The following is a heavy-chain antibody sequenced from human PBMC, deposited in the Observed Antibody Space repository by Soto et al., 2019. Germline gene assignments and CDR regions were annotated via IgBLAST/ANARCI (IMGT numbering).Heavy chain of an antibody. D-gene: IGHD4-17*01. V-gene: IGHV4-59*01. CDR2: IYYSGST. J-gene: IGHJ3*02. CDR1: GGSISSYY. Sequence: QVQLQESGPGLVKPSETLSLTCTVSGGSISSYYWSWIRQPPGKGLEWIGYIYYSGSTNYKPSLKSRVTISVDTSKNQFALKLSSVTAADTAVYYCARVARTVNAFDIWGQWTMVTASS. CDR3: ARVARTVNAFDI.